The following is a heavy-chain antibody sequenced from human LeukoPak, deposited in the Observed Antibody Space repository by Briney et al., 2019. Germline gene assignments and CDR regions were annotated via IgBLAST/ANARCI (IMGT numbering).Heavy chain of an antibody. Sequence: SETLSLTCTVSGDSISSFYWSWIRQSPGKGLEWIGYFYHSGTTKYNPSFKSRVTILVDAAKSQVSLKLSSVTPADTAVYYCARIYNDTSGNHNQAFDMWGQGTMVTVSS. CDR1: GDSISSFY. CDR2: FYHSGTT. CDR3: ARIYNDTSGNHNQAFDM. V-gene: IGHV4-59*12. J-gene: IGHJ3*02. D-gene: IGHD3-22*01.